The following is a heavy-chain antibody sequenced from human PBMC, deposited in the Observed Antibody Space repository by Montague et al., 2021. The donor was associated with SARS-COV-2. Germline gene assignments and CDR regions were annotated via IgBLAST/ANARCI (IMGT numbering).Heavy chain of an antibody. CDR2: ISFGGIA. CDR3: AGKVLTVPADY. D-gene: IGHD4-11*01. J-gene: IGHJ4*02. Sequence: SETLSLTCAVSGVSITSTHWCCLVRQPPGERLGWSGDISFGGIAPYNPPPMSRATTSVVRSRNLFSSLLSSVTAADTAIYYWAGKVLTVPADYWGQGTLVTVS. CDR1: GVSITSTHW. V-gene: IGHV4-4*02.